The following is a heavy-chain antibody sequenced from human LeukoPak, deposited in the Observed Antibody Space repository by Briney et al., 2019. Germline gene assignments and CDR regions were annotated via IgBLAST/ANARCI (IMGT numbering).Heavy chain of an antibody. CDR2: ISSSSSYI. Sequence: PGGSLRLSCAASGFTFSSYSMNWVRQAPGKGLEWVSSISSSSSYIYYADSVKGRFTISRDNAKNSLYLQMNSLRAEDTAVYYCITVTTESDAFDIWGQGTMVTVSS. V-gene: IGHV3-21*01. CDR3: ITVTTESDAFDI. CDR1: GFTFSSYS. J-gene: IGHJ3*02. D-gene: IGHD4-17*01.